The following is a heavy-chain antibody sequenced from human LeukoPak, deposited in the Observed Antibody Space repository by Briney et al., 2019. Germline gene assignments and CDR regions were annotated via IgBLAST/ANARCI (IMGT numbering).Heavy chain of an antibody. CDR1: GGFISNYY. Sequence: SETLSLTCTVSGGFISNYYWSWIRQPAGKGLEWIGHIYISGSPTYNPSLKSRVTMSLDTSKNQFSLRLSYMTAADTAVYYCARDLTTPNDYWGQGTLVTVSS. D-gene: IGHD3-3*01. J-gene: IGHJ4*02. CDR3: ARDLTTPNDY. V-gene: IGHV4-4*07. CDR2: IYISGSP.